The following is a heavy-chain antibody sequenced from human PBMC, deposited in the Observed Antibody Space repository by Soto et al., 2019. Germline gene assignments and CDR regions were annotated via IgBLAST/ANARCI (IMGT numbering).Heavy chain of an antibody. CDR2: ISGSGGST. J-gene: IGHJ5*02. CDR3: ASLSHWKFDP. D-gene: IGHD1-1*01. CDR1: GFTFSSYA. Sequence: GGSLRLSCAASGFTFSSYAMSWVRQAPGKGLEWVSAISGSGGSTYFADSVKGRFTISRDTSRNRFSLKLVSVTAADTAVYYCASLSHWKFDPWGLGTLVTVSS. V-gene: IGHV3-23*01.